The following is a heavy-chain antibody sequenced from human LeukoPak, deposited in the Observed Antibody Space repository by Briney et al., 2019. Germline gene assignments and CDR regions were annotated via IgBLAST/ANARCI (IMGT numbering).Heavy chain of an antibody. J-gene: IGHJ4*02. CDR1: GGSISSGDYY. CDR2: IYYSGST. Sequence: PSETLSLTCTVSGGSISSGDYYWSWIRQPPGKGLEWIGYIYYSGSTYYNPSLKSRVTISVDTSKNQFSLKLSSVTAADTAVYYCARGRDPRITIFGVVTPFDYWGQGTLVTVSS. V-gene: IGHV4-30-4*01. D-gene: IGHD3-3*01. CDR3: ARGRDPRITIFGVVTPFDY.